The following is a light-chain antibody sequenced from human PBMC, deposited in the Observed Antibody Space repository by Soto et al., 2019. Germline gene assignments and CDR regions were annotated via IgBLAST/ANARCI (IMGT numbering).Light chain of an antibody. CDR3: SSSTHSNTVV. J-gene: IGLJ3*02. V-gene: IGLV2-14*03. Sequence: QSALTQPASVSGSPGQSVILSCSGTSGDIGAYDHVAWFQQHPGEVPKLLLRDVTNRPSGVSGRFSGSKSDNTAYLTISGLRPEDEADYYCSSSTHSNTVVFGGGTKLTVL. CDR1: SGDIGAYDH. CDR2: DVT.